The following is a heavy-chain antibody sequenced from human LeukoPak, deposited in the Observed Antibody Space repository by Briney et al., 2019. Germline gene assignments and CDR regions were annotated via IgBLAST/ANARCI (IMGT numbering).Heavy chain of an antibody. CDR1: GYSISIGYY. D-gene: IGHD5-18*01. CDR2: IYHSGST. Sequence: SETLSLTCAVSGYSISIGYYWGWIRPPPGKGREGGWDIYHSGSTYYNPSLKSRVTISVDTSKNQFPLKLSSVTAADTAVYYCARHRNLDTAYYMDVWGKGTTVTVSS. V-gene: IGHV4-38-2*01. CDR3: ARHRNLDTAYYMDV. J-gene: IGHJ6*03.